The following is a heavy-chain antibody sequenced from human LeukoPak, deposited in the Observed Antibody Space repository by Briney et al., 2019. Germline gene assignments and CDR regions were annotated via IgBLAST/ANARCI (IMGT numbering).Heavy chain of an antibody. CDR1: GYTFTGYY. CDR3: ARRYYYDSSAYTVDY. V-gene: IGHV1-2*02. Sequence: VASVKVSCKASGYTFTGYYMHWVRQAPGQGLEWMGWINPNSGGTNYAQKFQGRVTMTRDTSISTAYMELNSLRSDDTAVYYCARRYYYDSSAYTVDYWGQGTLVTVSS. J-gene: IGHJ4*02. CDR2: INPNSGGT. D-gene: IGHD3-22*01.